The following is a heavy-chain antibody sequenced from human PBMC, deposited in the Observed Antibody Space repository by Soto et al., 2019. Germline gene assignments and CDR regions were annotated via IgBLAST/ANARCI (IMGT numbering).Heavy chain of an antibody. CDR2: IYHSGST. Sequence: QVQLQESGPGLVKPSGTLSLTCAVSSGSISSSNWWSWVRQTPGKGLEWIGEIYHSGSTNYNPSLKRRVTISVDKSTNQFSLNLRSVTAADTAVYYCARAFGYSGTHYYYYYMDVWGKGTTVTVSS. V-gene: IGHV4-4*02. D-gene: IGHD5-12*01. CDR1: SGSISSSNW. J-gene: IGHJ6*03. CDR3: ARAFGYSGTHYYYYYMDV.